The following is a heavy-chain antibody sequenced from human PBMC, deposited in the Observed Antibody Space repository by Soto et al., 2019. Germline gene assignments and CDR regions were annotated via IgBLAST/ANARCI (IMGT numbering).Heavy chain of an antibody. V-gene: IGHV4-34*01. CDR2: INHSGST. CDR3: ARHLNWFDP. J-gene: IGHJ5*02. CDR1: GGSFSGYY. Sequence: TSETLSLTCAVYGGSFSGYYWSWIRQPPGKGLEWIGEINHSGSTNYNPSLKSRVTISVDTSKNQFSLKLSSVTAADTAVYYCARHLNWFDPWGQGTLVTVSS.